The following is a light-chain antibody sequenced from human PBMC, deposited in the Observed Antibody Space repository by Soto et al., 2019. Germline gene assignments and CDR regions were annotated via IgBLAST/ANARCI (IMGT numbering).Light chain of an antibody. Sequence: EIVMTQSPVTLSVSPGERVTLSCRASQSVFGNLAWYQQRPGQAPRLLIYGASNRATAIPARFSGSGSGTEFTLTISSLQSEDFAVYYCQQCNSWPLTFGQGTKVEIK. V-gene: IGKV3-15*01. CDR3: QQCNSWPLT. J-gene: IGKJ1*01. CDR1: QSVFGN. CDR2: GAS.